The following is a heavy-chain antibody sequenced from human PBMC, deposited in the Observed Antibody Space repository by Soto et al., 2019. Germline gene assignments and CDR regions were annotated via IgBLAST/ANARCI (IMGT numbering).Heavy chain of an antibody. CDR3: ARGRIAAAGFDY. Sequence: QVQLVQSGAEVKNSGASVKVSCKASGYTFTSYGFSWVRQAPGQGLEWMGWISASNGNTNYAQKFQGRVTMTRNTSISTAYMELSSLRSEDTAVYYCARGRIAAAGFDYWGQGTLVTVSS. J-gene: IGHJ4*02. CDR2: ISASNGNT. CDR1: GYTFTSYG. D-gene: IGHD6-13*01. V-gene: IGHV1-18*01.